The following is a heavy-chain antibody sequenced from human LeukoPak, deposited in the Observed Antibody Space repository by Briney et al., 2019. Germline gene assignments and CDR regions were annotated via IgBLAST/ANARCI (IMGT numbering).Heavy chain of an antibody. CDR2: ISYDGSNK. V-gene: IGHV3-30*04. CDR3: ARGNRLWDYAQVAIDY. D-gene: IGHD4/OR15-4a*01. CDR1: GFAFSSYA. Sequence: PGGSLRLSCAASGFAFSSYAMHWVRQAPGKGLEWVAVISYDGSNKYYADSVKGRFTISRDNSKNTLYLQMNSLRAEDTAVYYCARGNRLWDYAQVAIDYWGQGTLVTVSS. J-gene: IGHJ4*02.